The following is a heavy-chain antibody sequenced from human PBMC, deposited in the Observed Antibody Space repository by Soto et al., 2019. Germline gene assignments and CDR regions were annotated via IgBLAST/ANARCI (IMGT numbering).Heavy chain of an antibody. J-gene: IGHJ4*02. CDR2: INHSGST. V-gene: IGHV4-34*01. D-gene: IGHD6-6*01. Sequence: SETLSLTCAVYGGSFSGYYWSWIRQPPGKGLEWIGEINHSGSTNYNPSLKSRVTISVDTSKNQFSLKLSSVTAADTAVYYCARGPVKSSSLGRGQNRFFDYWGQGTLVTVSS. CDR3: ARGPVKSSSLGRGQNRFFDY. CDR1: GGSFSGYY.